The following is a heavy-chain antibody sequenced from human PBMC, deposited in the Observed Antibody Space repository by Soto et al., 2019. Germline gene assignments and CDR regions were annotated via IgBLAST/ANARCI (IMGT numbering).Heavy chain of an antibody. CDR3: AREGEGDYELNGYFDL. Sequence: SETLSLTCAVYGGSFSGYYWSWIRQPPGKGLEWIGEINHSGSTNYNPSLKSRVTISVDTSKNQFSLKLSSVTAADTAVYYCAREGEGDYELNGYFDLGGGGPL. V-gene: IGHV4-34*01. CDR1: GGSFSGYY. D-gene: IGHD4-17*01. CDR2: INHSGST. J-gene: IGHJ2*01.